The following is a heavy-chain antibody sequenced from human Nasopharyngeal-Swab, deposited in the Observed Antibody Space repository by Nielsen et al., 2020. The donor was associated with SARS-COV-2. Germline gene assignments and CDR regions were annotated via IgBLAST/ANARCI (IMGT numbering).Heavy chain of an antibody. V-gene: IGHV1-18*01. Sequence: WVRQAPGQGLEWMGWISAYNGNTNYAQKLQGRVTMTTDTSTSTAYMELRSLRSDDTAVYYCARDRGYSGYDSSPYYYYGTDVWGQGTTVTVSS. CDR2: ISAYNGNT. D-gene: IGHD5-12*01. J-gene: IGHJ6*02. CDR3: ARDRGYSGYDSSPYYYYGTDV.